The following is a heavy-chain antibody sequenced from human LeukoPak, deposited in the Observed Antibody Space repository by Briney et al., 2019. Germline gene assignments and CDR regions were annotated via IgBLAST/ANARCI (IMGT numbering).Heavy chain of an antibody. CDR3: ARGLYYYDSSGYYGPGWFDP. J-gene: IGHJ5*02. Sequence: SETLPLTCAVYGGSFSGYYWSWIRQPPGKGLEWIGEINHSGSTNYNPSLKSRVTISVDTSKNQFSLKLSSVTAADTAVYYCARGLYYYDSSGYYGPGWFDPWGQGTLVTVSS. D-gene: IGHD3-22*01. CDR2: INHSGST. V-gene: IGHV4-34*01. CDR1: GGSFSGYY.